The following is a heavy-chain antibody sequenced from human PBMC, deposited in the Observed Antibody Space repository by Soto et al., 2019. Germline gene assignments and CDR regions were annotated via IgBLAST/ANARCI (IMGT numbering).Heavy chain of an antibody. CDR3: AKDVGSFADYFGMDV. D-gene: IGHD3-10*01. CDR1: GFTFMNYG. J-gene: IGHJ6*02. V-gene: IGHV3-30*18. CDR2: ISNTGTNK. Sequence: PGGSLRLSCAASGFTFMNYGMHWVRQAPGKGLEWVAVISNTGTNKYFADSMKGRVTISRDNSKNTLFLQVNSLRAEDTAVYYCAKDVGSFADYFGMDVWGQGTTVTVS.